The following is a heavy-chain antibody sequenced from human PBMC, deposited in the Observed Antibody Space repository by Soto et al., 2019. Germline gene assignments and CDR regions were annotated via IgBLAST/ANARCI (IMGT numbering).Heavy chain of an antibody. CDR2: INPNSGAT. V-gene: IGHV1-2*02. Sequence: ASVKVSCKASGHTFTGPYLHWVRQAPGQGLEWMGWINPNSGATKYAQEFQGRLTMTRDTSITTAYMELSSLRSDDTAVYYCTREGTVWGLGYWGQGTLVTVSS. CDR3: TREGTVWGLGY. D-gene: IGHD7-27*01. J-gene: IGHJ4*02. CDR1: GHTFTGPY.